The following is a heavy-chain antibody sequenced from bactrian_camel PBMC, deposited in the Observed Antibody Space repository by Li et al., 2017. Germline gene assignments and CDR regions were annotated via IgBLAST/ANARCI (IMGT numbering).Heavy chain of an antibody. CDR2: SRVSDGST. D-gene: IGHD5*01. CDR3: AVETGRIRPDGWLLESTYRN. V-gene: IGHV3S26*01. J-gene: IGHJ4*01. CDR1: GFNYRNYC. Sequence: HVQLVESGGGSVQAGGSLRLSCAVSGFNYRNYCMAWFRQAPGKEREGVVSRVSDGSTSYADSVKGRFTISKDNAKNTLYLQMNNLKPEDTAMYYCAVETGRIRPDGWLLESTYRNWGQGTQVTVS.